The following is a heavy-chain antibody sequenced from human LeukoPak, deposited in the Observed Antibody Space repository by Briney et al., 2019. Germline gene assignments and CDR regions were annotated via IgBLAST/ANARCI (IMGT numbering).Heavy chain of an antibody. CDR2: ISYDGSNK. CDR3: AKELRYYGGYDY. D-gene: IGHD4-23*01. V-gene: IGHV3-30*18. Sequence: GRSLLLSCAASGFTFSSYRMHWVRQAPGKGLEWVAVISYDGSNKYYVDSVKGRYTISRDNSKNTLYLQMNSLRAEDTAVYYCAKELRYYGGYDYWGQGTLVTVSS. J-gene: IGHJ4*02. CDR1: GFTFSSYR.